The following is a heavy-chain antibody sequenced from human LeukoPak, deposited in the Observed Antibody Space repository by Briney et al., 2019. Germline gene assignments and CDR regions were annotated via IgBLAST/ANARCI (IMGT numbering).Heavy chain of an antibody. CDR2: IYNGDNT. CDR1: GFTVGSIL. CDR3: ARASQWLAFDY. Sequence: PGGSLRLSCAVSGFTVGSILMAWVRQAPGKGLEWVSVIYNGDNTYYADSVRGRFTISRDNSKNTLYLQMNSLRAEDTAVYYCARASQWLAFDYWGQGTLVTVSS. J-gene: IGHJ4*02. D-gene: IGHD6-19*01. V-gene: IGHV3-66*01.